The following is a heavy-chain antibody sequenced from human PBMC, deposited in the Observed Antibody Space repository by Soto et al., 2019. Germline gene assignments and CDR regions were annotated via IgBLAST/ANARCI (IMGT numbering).Heavy chain of an antibody. CDR1: GYTFTSYD. CDR3: ALAARQSGGMDV. D-gene: IGHD6-6*01. Sequence: QVQLVQSGAEVKKPGASVKVSCKASGYTFTSYDINWVRQATGQGLEWMGWMNPNSGNTGYAQKFQGRGTMTRNTSKSTAYMELSSLRSEDTAVYYCALAARQSGGMDVWGQGTTVTVSS. J-gene: IGHJ6*02. CDR2: MNPNSGNT. V-gene: IGHV1-8*01.